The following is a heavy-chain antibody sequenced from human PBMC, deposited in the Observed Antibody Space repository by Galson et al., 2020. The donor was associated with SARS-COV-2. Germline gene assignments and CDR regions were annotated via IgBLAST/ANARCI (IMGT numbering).Heavy chain of an antibody. CDR1: GFTFSSYA. D-gene: IGHD4-17*01. CDR3: ARVISGDYRYYYYYGMDV. CDR2: ISYDGSNK. Sequence: SCAASGFTFSSYAMHWVRQAPGKGLEWVAVISYDGSNKYYADSVKGRFTISRDNSKNTLYLQMNSLRAEDTAVYYCARVISGDYRYYYYYGMDVWGQGTTGIVAS. J-gene: IGHJ6*02. V-gene: IGHV3-30-3*01.